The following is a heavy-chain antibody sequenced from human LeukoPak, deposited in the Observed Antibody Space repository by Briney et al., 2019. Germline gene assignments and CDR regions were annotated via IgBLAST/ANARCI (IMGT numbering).Heavy chain of an antibody. CDR2: INHSGST. J-gene: IGHJ6*02. CDR1: GGSFSGYY. Sequence: RSSETLSLTCAVYGGSFSGYYWSWIRQPPGKGLEWIGEINHSGSTNYNPSLKSRVTISVDTSKNQFSLKLSSVTAADTAVYYCARRHDYSNRQNHWGYYYGMDVWGQGTTVTVSS. CDR3: ARRHDYSNRQNHWGYYYGMDV. D-gene: IGHD4-4*01. V-gene: IGHV4-34*01.